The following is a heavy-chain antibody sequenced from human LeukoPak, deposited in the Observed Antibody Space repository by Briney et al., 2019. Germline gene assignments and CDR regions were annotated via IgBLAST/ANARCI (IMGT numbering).Heavy chain of an antibody. D-gene: IGHD4-23*01. J-gene: IGHJ6*02. Sequence: SETLSLTCTVSGGSISSYYWSWIRQPPGKGLEWIGYIYYSGSTNYNPSLKSRVTISVDTSKNQFSLKLSSVTAADTAVYYCARLGYGDNTLYGMGVWGQGTTVTVSS. V-gene: IGHV4-59*08. CDR1: GGSISSYY. CDR2: IYYSGST. CDR3: ARLGYGDNTLYGMGV.